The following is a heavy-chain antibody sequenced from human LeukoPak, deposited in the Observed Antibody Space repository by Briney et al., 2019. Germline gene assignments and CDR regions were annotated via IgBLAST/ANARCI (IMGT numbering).Heavy chain of an antibody. D-gene: IGHD3-10*01. J-gene: IGHJ4*02. CDR2: IRYDGSNK. CDR1: GFTFSSYG. CDR3: ARRFVTTYYYGSGSPTLAYFDY. Sequence: GGSLRLSCAASGFTFSSYGMHWVRQAPGKGLEWVAFIRYDGSNKYYADSVKGRFTISRDNSKNTLYLQMNSLRAEDTAVYYCARRFVTTYYYGSGSPTLAYFDYWGQGTLVTVSS. V-gene: IGHV3-30*02.